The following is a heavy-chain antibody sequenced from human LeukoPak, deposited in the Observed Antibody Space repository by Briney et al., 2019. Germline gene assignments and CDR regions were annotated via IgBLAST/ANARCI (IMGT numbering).Heavy chain of an antibody. CDR1: GYTFTSYG. CDR2: ISAYNGNT. D-gene: IGHD3-22*01. CDR3: ARGPAPGDYYDSSGFSYYFDY. Sequence: GSVKVSCKASGYTFTSYGISWVRQAPGQGLEWMGWISAYNGNTNYAQKLQGRVTMTTDTSTSTAYMELSSLRSEDTAVYYCARGPAPGDYYDSSGFSYYFDYWGQGTLVTVSS. V-gene: IGHV1-18*01. J-gene: IGHJ4*02.